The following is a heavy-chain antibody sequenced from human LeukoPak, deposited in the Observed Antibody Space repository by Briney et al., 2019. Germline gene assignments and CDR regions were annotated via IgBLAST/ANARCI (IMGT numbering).Heavy chain of an antibody. CDR3: AKALGSVTTSGLDFDY. CDR1: GFTFSSYG. Sequence: GGSLRLSCAASGFTFSSYGMSWVRQAPGKGLEWVSAISGSGGSTYYADSVKGRFTISRDNSKNTLYLQMNSLRAEDTAVYYCAKALGSVTTSGLDFDYWGQGTLVTVSS. V-gene: IGHV3-23*01. D-gene: IGHD4-17*01. J-gene: IGHJ4*02. CDR2: ISGSGGST.